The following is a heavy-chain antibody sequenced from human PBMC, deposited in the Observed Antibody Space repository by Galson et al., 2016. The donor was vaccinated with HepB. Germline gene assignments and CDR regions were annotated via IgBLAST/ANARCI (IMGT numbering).Heavy chain of an antibody. Sequence: SLRLSCAASGFNFGNYAMNWVRQAPGEGPEWVSSIKGGGASPKYADSVTGRFTISRDNTHNTLHLQMNSLRAEDTAVYYCAKDFYGSGSYFSVGHDHWGQGTLVTVSS. CDR3: AKDFYGSGSYFSVGHDH. D-gene: IGHD3-10*01. J-gene: IGHJ4*02. CDR2: IKGGGASP. V-gene: IGHV3-23*01. CDR1: GFNFGNYA.